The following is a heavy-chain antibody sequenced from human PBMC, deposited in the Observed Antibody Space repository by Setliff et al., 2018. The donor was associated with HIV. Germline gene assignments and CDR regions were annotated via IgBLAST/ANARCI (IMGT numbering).Heavy chain of an antibody. CDR2: IYSTGST. CDR3: AKGAGFYGDYTFDH. Sequence: LSLTCTVSGPSLNIHYWSWIRQSPGKAFEWIGYIYSTGSTNYNPSLQSRVTIPMVASRNQFSLKVTSVTAADTAVYYCAKGAGFYGDYTFDHWGQGRQVTVSS. J-gene: IGHJ4*02. V-gene: IGHV4-59*11. D-gene: IGHD4-17*01. CDR1: GPSLNIHY.